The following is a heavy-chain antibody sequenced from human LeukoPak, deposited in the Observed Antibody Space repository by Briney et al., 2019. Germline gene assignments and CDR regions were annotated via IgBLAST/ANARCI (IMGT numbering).Heavy chain of an antibody. D-gene: IGHD2-2*01. Sequence: GGSLRLSCAASGFTFSSYSMNWVRQAPGKGLEWISYIGISSGNTKYADSVKGRFTISGDKARNSVYLQMNSLRVEDTAVYYCARDTKYAFDNWGQGTLVTVSS. J-gene: IGHJ4*02. CDR1: GFTFSSYS. CDR3: ARDTKYAFDN. V-gene: IGHV3-48*01. CDR2: IGISSGNT.